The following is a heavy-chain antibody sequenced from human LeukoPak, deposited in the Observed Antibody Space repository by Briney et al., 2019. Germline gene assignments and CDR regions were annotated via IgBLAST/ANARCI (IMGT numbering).Heavy chain of an antibody. Sequence: PGGSLRLSCAASGLTFSNAWMSWVRQAPGKGLEWVANIDQGGSEKNYVDSVKGRFTISRDNGRNSLYLQMDSLRAEDTAVYYCATDRDAAWVKRFDYWGQGTLVTVSS. J-gene: IGHJ4*02. CDR3: ATDRDAAWVKRFDY. CDR2: IDQGGSEK. CDR1: GLTFSNAW. V-gene: IGHV3-7*01. D-gene: IGHD5-18*01.